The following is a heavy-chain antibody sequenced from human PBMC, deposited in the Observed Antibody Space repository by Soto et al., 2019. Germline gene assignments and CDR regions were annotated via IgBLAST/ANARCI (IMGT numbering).Heavy chain of an antibody. CDR1: GGSISSGCYS. D-gene: IGHD3-9*01. J-gene: IGHJ4*02. Sequence: PSETLSLTCAVSGGSISSGCYSWSWIRQPPGKGLEWIGYIYHSGSTYYNPSLKSRVTISVERSKNQFSLKLSFVTAADTAVYYCARGNFDPSHYFDYPGQGTLVTVSS. CDR3: ARGNFDPSHYFDY. CDR2: IYHSGST. V-gene: IGHV4-30-2*01.